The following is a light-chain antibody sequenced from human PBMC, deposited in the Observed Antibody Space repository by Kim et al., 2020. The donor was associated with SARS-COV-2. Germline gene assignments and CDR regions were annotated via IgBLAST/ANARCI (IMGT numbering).Light chain of an antibody. CDR3: AAWDASLSARL. CDR1: DSNIANAY. J-gene: IGLJ2*01. V-gene: IGLV1-47*02. Sequence: GQSLTSSCSGGDSNIANAYVYWYQQLPGAAPKLLIYGNTQRPSGVPDRFSGSKSGTSASLAISELRPEDEADYYCAAWDASLSARLFGGGTKVTVL. CDR2: GNT.